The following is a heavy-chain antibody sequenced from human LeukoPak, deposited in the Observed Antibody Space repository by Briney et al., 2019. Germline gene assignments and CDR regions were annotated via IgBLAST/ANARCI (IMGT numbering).Heavy chain of an antibody. CDR2: IYYSGST. CDR3: ARQIRGDYYFDY. J-gene: IGHJ4*02. D-gene: IGHD3-10*01. CDR1: GGSISNSTYY. V-gene: IGHV4-39*01. Sequence: SETLSLTCTVSGGSISNSTYYWGCIRQPPGKGLEWIGTIYYSGSTYYNPSLKSRVTISVDTSKNHFSLNLSSLTAADTAVYYRARQIRGDYYFDYWGQGTLVTVSS.